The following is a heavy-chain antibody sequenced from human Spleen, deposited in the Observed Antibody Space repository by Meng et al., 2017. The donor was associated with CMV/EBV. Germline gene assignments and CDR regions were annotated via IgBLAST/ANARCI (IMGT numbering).Heavy chain of an antibody. CDR3: ARGGYSSGWPFGY. V-gene: IGHV4-39*01. Sequence: SETLSLTCTVSGGSIRSSHYYWGWIRQPPGKGLEWIANIYHSGSTYYNPSLKSRVTISVDTSKNQFSLKLNSVTAADTAVYFCARGGYSSGWPFGYWGQGTLVTVSS. CDR1: GGSIRSSHYY. J-gene: IGHJ4*02. D-gene: IGHD6-19*01. CDR2: IYHSGST.